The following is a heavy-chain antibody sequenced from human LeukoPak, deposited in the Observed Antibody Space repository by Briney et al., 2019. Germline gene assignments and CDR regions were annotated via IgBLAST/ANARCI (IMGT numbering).Heavy chain of an antibody. CDR3: AGGRNFDY. V-gene: IGHV1-46*01. J-gene: IGHJ4*02. CDR2: INPSGNT. D-gene: IGHD3-16*01. Sequence: GASVKVSCTASGYTFSSYYMHWVRQAPGQGREWMWIINPSGNTNYAKKFQGRVTLNRETSKSTDYMELSSLSSEDTAVYYCAGGRNFDYWGQGTLVTVSS. CDR1: GYTFSSYY.